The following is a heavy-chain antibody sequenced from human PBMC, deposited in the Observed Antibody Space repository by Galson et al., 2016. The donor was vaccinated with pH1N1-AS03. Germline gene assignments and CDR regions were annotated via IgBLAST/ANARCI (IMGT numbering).Heavy chain of an antibody. CDR1: GFTFSSYG. CDR2: LYGGGDT. Sequence: SLRLSCAASGFTFSSYGMHWVRQAPGKGLEWVSVLYGGGDTNFADSMKGRFTISRDTSMNTVFLEMSNLRTEDTAVYYCATGTVPGRNWYLDLWGRGTLVTVSS. CDR3: ATGTVPGRNWYLDL. D-gene: IGHD1-1*01. J-gene: IGHJ2*01. V-gene: IGHV3-NL1*01.